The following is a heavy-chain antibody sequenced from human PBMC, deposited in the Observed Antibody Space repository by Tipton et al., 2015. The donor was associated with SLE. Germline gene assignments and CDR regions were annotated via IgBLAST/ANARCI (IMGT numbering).Heavy chain of an antibody. Sequence: QVQLVQSGSELKKPGASVKVSCKASGYTFTSYDINWVRQATGQGLEWMGWMNPNSGNTGYAQKFQGRVTMTRNTSISTAYMELSSLRSEDTAVYYCAYDYGDYPGAFDIWGQGTMVTVSS. V-gene: IGHV1-8*02. CDR3: AYDYGDYPGAFDI. J-gene: IGHJ3*02. D-gene: IGHD4-17*01. CDR2: MNPNSGNT. CDR1: GYTFTSYD.